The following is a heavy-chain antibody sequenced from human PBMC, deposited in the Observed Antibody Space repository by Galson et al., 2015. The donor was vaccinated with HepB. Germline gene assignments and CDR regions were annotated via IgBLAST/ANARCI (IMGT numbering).Heavy chain of an antibody. CDR2: IYTADGT. Sequence: SLRLSCAASGFTVSSDTYMSRVRQAPGRGLEWVSSIYTADGTAYADSVKGRFIISRDKSKNTLYLQMNNLRAEDTAVYYCARSGSPLHPLDLWGQGIPVTVSS. D-gene: IGHD1-26*01. CDR3: ARSGSPLHPLDL. J-gene: IGHJ5*02. CDR1: GFTVSSDTY. V-gene: IGHV3-66*01.